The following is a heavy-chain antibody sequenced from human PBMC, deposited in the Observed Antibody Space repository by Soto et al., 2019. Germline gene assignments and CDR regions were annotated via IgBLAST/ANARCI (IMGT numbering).Heavy chain of an antibody. CDR1: GFTFSSYA. CDR3: AKDLRGSIRYYFDY. V-gene: IGHV3-23*01. J-gene: IGHJ4*02. CDR2: ISGSGGST. D-gene: IGHD3-10*01. Sequence: GGSLRLSCAASGFTFSSYAMSWVRQAPGKGLEWVSAISGSGGSTYYADSVKGRFTISRENSKNTLYLQMNSLRAEDTAVYYCAKDLRGSIRYYFDYWGQGTLVTVSS.